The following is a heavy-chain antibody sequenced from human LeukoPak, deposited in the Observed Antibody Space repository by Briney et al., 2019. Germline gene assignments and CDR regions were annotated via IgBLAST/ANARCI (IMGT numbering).Heavy chain of an antibody. Sequence: GGSLRLSCAASGFTFSSYSMNWVRQAPGKGLEWVSFISTSSIYICYADSVKGRFTISRDNAKNSLYLQMNSLRAEDTAVYYCAREHCSSGSCYSIYYYYYMDVWGKGTTVTVSS. D-gene: IGHD2-15*01. V-gene: IGHV3-21*01. CDR3: AREHCSSGSCYSIYYYYYMDV. J-gene: IGHJ6*03. CDR2: ISTSSIYI. CDR1: GFTFSSYS.